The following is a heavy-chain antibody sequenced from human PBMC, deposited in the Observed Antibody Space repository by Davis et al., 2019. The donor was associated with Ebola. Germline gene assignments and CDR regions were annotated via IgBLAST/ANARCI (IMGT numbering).Heavy chain of an antibody. J-gene: IGHJ5*02. CDR1: GFTFGDYA. Sequence: GESLKISCTASGFTFGDYALSWVRQAPGKGLEWVANIKQDGSEKYYVGSVRGRFTISRDNAKESLYLQMNSLGVEDTAVYYCVREPGSGSYYSPWGQGTLVTVSS. V-gene: IGHV3-7*01. CDR3: VREPGSGSYYSP. D-gene: IGHD3-10*01. CDR2: IKQDGSEK.